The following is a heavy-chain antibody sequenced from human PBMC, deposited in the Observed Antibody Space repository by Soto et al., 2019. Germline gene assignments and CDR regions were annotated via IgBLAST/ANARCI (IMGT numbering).Heavy chain of an antibody. CDR1: GGSFRGYY. CDR3: ARDSGYGSNWFDP. CDR2: INHSGST. V-gene: IGHV4-34*01. J-gene: IGHJ5*02. Sequence: PSETLSLTCAVYGGSFRGYYWSWIRQTPGKGLEWIGEINHSGSTNYNPSLKSRVTISVDTSKNQFSLKLSSVTAADTAVYYCARDSGYGSNWFDPWGQGTLVTVSS. D-gene: IGHD5-12*01.